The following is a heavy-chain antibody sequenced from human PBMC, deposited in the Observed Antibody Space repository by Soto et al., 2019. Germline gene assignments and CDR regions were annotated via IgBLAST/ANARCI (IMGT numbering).Heavy chain of an antibody. CDR3: ARGAFIVSPSTGFDY. Sequence: PSQTLSLTCAISGDSVSSNHATWDWIRQSPSRGLEWLGRTYYRSNWFYEYAESVRSRIAITPDTFKNQFSLQLTSVTPEDTAVYYCARGAFIVSPSTGFDYWGQGTPVTVSS. CDR1: GDSVSSNHAT. V-gene: IGHV6-1*01. D-gene: IGHD3-16*02. J-gene: IGHJ4*02. CDR2: TYYRSNWFY.